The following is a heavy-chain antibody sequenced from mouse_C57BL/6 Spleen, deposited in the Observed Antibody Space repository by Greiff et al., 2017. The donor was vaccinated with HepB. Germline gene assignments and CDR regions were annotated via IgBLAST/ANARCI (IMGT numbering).Heavy chain of an antibody. CDR1: GYSFSSSW. D-gene: IGHD1-1*01. CDR3: ARGDYGSSY. CDR2: IYPGDGDT. J-gene: IGHJ2*01. V-gene: IGHV1-82*01. Sequence: QVQLQQSGPELVKPGASVKISCKASGYSFSSSWMNWVKQRPGKGLEWIGRIYPGDGDTNYNGKFKGKATLTADKSSSTAYMQLSSLTSEDSAVYFCARGDYGSSYWGQGTTLTVSS.